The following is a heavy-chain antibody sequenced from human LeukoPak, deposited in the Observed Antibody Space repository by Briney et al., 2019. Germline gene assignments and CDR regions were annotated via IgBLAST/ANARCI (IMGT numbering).Heavy chain of an antibody. CDR1: GFTVSSNY. D-gene: IGHD3-16*01. V-gene: IGHV3-53*01. Sequence: GGSLRLSCVGSGFTVSSNYISWVRQAPGKGLEWVSVIYSGGTTLYADSVKGRFTVSRDNSKNTLYLQMSSLRAEDTAVYYCARERGNWGSAYYYDLWGQGTLVSVSS. CDR3: ARERGNWGSAYYYDL. J-gene: IGHJ4*02. CDR2: IYSGGTT.